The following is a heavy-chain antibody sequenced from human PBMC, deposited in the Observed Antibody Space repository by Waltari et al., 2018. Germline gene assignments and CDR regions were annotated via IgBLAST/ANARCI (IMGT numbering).Heavy chain of an antibody. Sequence: ELQLVESGGWLVQPGRSLRLSCVASGFTFEEYAMNWGRQAPGKGLEWVAGISWNSDDIVYADAVKGRFTISRDNAKSSLYLQMNTLRTEDMAFYYCAKDRASSSQFLFDLWGQGTLVTVSS. J-gene: IGHJ4*02. CDR3: AKDRASSSQFLFDL. CDR2: ISWNSDDI. CDR1: GFTFEEYA. V-gene: IGHV3-9*03. D-gene: IGHD6-19*01.